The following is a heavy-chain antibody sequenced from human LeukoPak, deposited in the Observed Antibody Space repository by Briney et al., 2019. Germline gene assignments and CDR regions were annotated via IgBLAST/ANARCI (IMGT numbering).Heavy chain of an antibody. Sequence: TGGSLRLSCAASGFIFSSYEMSWVRQAPGKGLEWGSYISSSGRTMYYADSVKARFTVSRDNAKNSLYLQMDSLRAEDTAIYYCARDNYSGSRYFDHWGQGTLVTVSS. J-gene: IGHJ4*02. V-gene: IGHV3-48*03. D-gene: IGHD1-26*01. CDR3: ARDNYSGSRYFDH. CDR1: GFIFSSYE. CDR2: ISSSGRTM.